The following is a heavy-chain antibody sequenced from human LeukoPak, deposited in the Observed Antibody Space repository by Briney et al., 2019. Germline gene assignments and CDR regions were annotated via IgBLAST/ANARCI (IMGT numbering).Heavy chain of an antibody. CDR1: GGFISNSIYY. J-gene: IGHJ5*02. CDR2: IHYSGKT. V-gene: IGHV4-39*01. Sequence: SETLSLTCIVSGGFISNSIYYWAWIRQPPGEGLEWIGSIHYSGKTYFYPSLKIRVTMSVDTSKDQFSLKLSSVTAADTAVYYCARRCGGDCYSKMGLDLWGQGTAVTVSS. D-gene: IGHD2-21*02. CDR3: ARRCGGDCYSKMGLDL.